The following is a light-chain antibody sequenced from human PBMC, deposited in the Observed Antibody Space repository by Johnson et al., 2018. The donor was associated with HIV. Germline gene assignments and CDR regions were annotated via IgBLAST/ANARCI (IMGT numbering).Light chain of an antibody. J-gene: IGLJ1*01. Sequence: QSVLTQPPSVSAAPGQMVSISCSGSSSNIGKNYVSWYQQFPGTAPKLLIHEKNKRPSGIPDRFSASTSRTSAILDITGLQTGDEADYYCGTWDNSLGSHYVFGIGTKVTVL. CDR2: EKN. CDR1: SSNIGKNY. CDR3: GTWDNSLGSHYV. V-gene: IGLV1-51*02.